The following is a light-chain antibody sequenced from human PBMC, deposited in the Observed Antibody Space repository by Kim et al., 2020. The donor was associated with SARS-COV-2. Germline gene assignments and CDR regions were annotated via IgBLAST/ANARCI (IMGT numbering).Light chain of an antibody. CDR1: QSVFYSSNNKNY. J-gene: IGKJ3*01. CDR2: WAS. Sequence: DIVMTQSPDSLAVSLGERATINCKSSQSVFYSSNNKNYLAWYQQKPGQPPKLLIYWASTRESGVPDRFSGSGSGTDFTLTISSLQAEDVAVYYCQQYYSSPGFTFGHGTKVDIK. V-gene: IGKV4-1*01. CDR3: QQYYSSPGFT.